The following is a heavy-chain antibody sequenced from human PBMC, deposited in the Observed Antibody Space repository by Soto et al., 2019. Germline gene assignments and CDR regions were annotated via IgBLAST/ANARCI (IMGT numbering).Heavy chain of an antibody. CDR2: IYYSGST. D-gene: IGHD3-22*01. V-gene: IGHV4-39*07. J-gene: IGHJ1*01. CDR3: ARLGHVYYYDSSGYREYFQH. CDR1: GGSISNSTYF. Sequence: SLPLSLTCTVSGGSISNSTYFWGWIRQPPGKGLEWIGSIYYSGSTYYNPSLKSRVTISVDTSKNQFSLKLSSVTAADTAVYYCARLGHVYYYDSSGYREYFQHWGQGTLVTV.